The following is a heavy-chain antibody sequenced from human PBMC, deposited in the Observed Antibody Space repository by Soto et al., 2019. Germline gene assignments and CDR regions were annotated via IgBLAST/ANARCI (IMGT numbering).Heavy chain of an antibody. CDR3: ARGLYSPHNCSSTSCYASYYYYLAV. V-gene: IGHV1-8*01. Sequence: ASVKVSCKASGYTFTSYDVNWVRQATGQGLEWMGWMNPNSGNTGYAQKFQGRVTMTRNTSISTAYMELSSLRSEDTAVYYCARGLYSPHNCSSTSCYASYYYYLAVRGKGTTVPVSS. D-gene: IGHD2-2*01. CDR1: GYTFTSYD. CDR2: MNPNSGNT. J-gene: IGHJ6*03.